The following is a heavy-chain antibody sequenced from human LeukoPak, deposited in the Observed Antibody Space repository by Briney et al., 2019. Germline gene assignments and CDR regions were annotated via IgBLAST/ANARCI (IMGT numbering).Heavy chain of an antibody. CDR3: ASFYCSGGSCYQYYYYMDV. CDR1: GYSINSGYY. Sequence: SETLSLTCSVSGYSINSGYYWGWIRQPPGKGLEWIGIIYYSGSTYSNPSLRSRVTISVDTSKNQFSLKLSSVTAADTAVYYCASFYCSGGSCYQYYYYMDVWGKGTTVTISS. CDR2: IYYSGST. D-gene: IGHD2-15*01. J-gene: IGHJ6*03. V-gene: IGHV4-38-2*02.